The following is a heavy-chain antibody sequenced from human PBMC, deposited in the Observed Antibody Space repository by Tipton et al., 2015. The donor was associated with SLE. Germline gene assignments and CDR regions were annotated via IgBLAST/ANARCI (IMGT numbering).Heavy chain of an antibody. Sequence: TLSLTCTVSGVSMSSSGYYWGWIRQSPGKGLEWVGTLSDRGSTHYNPSLQSGVTISVDTSKSQFSLRLSSVTAADTAVYYCARRSYLDNSGSRLTFFDSWGQGTLVTVSS. J-gene: IGHJ4*02. V-gene: IGHV4-39*01. CDR1: GVSMSSSGYY. CDR3: ARRSYLDNSGSRLTFFDS. D-gene: IGHD3-22*01. CDR2: LSDRGST.